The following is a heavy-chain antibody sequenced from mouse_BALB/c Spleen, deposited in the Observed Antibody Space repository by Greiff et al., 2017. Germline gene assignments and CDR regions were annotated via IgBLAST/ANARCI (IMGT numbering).Heavy chain of an antibody. Sequence: EVQLQQSGAELVKPGASVKLSCTASGFNIKDTYMHWVKQRPEQGLEWIGRIDPANGNTKYDPKFQGKATITADTSSNTAYLQLSSLTSEDTAVYYCARSPYGSSYFDYWGQGTTLTVSS. V-gene: IGHV14-3*02. J-gene: IGHJ2*01. CDR2: IDPANGNT. D-gene: IGHD1-1*01. CDR3: ARSPYGSSYFDY. CDR1: GFNIKDTY.